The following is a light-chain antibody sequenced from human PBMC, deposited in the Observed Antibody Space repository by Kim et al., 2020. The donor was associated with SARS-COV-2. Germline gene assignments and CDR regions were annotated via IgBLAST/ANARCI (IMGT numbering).Light chain of an antibody. CDR1: ALPEQY. CDR2: KDS. Sequence: GQTARITCSGDALPEQYAFWYQQKPGQAPVLLIYKDSERPSGIPERFSGSNSGTTVTLTISGVQAEDEADYYCQSADSSGAYRGVFGGGTQLTVL. V-gene: IGLV3-25*03. CDR3: QSADSSGAYRGV. J-gene: IGLJ3*02.